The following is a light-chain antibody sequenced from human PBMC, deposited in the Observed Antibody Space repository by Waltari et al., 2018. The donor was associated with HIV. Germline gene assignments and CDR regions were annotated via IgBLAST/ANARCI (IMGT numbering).Light chain of an antibody. CDR2: DGS. CDR3: QVWDRSSDHWV. J-gene: IGLJ3*02. V-gene: IGLV3-21*04. Sequence: YVLTQPPSVSVAPGGTARIPRGGNNMGGERAPWYRQKPGQAPGLLTCDGSNRAPGIPGRFSGSNSGNTATLTISRVEAWDEADYYWQVWDRSSDHWVFGGGTKLPVL. CDR1: NMGGER.